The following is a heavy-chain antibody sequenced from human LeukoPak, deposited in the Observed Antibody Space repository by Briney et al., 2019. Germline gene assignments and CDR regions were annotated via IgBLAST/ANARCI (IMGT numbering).Heavy chain of an antibody. CDR1: GGSFSVYY. D-gene: IGHD3-22*01. Sequence: SETLSLTCAVYGGSFSVYYWSWIRQPPGKGLEWIGEINHSGSTNYNPSLKSRVTISVDTSKNQFSLKLSSVTAADTAVYYCARAQSYYYDSSGYYYAAFDIWGQGTMVTVSS. CDR2: INHSGST. CDR3: ARAQSYYYDSSGYYYAAFDI. V-gene: IGHV4-34*01. J-gene: IGHJ3*02.